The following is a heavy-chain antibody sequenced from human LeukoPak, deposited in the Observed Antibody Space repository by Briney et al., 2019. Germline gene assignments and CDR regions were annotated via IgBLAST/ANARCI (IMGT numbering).Heavy chain of an antibody. CDR2: INDYTGDS. CDR1: GGSFTDYF. V-gene: IGHV4-34*01. CDR3: ARGRIAKIVVVHSFSYDMDV. D-gene: IGHD3-22*01. J-gene: IGHJ6*02. Sequence: SESLSLACTVFGGSFTDYFWTWIRHSPGKGLEWIGEINDYTGDSKYNPSLNSRVSISLEKSKNQLSLELRSVTAADTAVYYCARGRIAKIVVVHSFSYDMDVWGQGTTVTVSS.